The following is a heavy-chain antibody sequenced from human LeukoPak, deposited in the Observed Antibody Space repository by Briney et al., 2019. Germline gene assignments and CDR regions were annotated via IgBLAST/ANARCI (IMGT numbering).Heavy chain of an antibody. CDR3: ARVAYYYDSSGPHYYFDY. V-gene: IGHV4-34*01. D-gene: IGHD3-22*01. CDR2: INHSGST. Sequence: PSETLSLTCAVYGGSFSGYYWSWIRQPPGKGLEWIGEINHSGSTNYNPSLKSRVTISVDTSKNQFSLKLSSVTAADTAVYYCARVAYYYDSSGPHYYFDYWGQGTLVTVSS. J-gene: IGHJ4*02. CDR1: GGSFSGYY.